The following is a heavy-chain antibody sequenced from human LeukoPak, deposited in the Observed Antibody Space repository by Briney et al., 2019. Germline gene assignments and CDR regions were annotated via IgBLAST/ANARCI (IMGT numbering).Heavy chain of an antibody. V-gene: IGHV3-23*01. CDR2: ISGSGSNT. CDR3: AKDYPFDYYYDSSAYFLY. CDR1: GFTFSSYA. D-gene: IGHD3-22*01. Sequence: PGGSLRLSCAASGFTFSSYAMSWVRQAPGKGLEWISGISGSGSNTYYADSVKGRFTISRDNAKNTLYLQMYSLRAEDTALYYCAKDYPFDYYYDSSAYFLYWGQGTLVTVSS. J-gene: IGHJ4*02.